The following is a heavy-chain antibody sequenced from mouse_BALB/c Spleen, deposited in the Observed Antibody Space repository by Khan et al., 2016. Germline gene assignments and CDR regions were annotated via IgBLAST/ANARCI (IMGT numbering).Heavy chain of an antibody. D-gene: IGHD1-1*01. J-gene: IGHJ4*01. CDR2: IDPANGNT. CDR3: ARSPYYYGNYYAMDY. CDR1: GFNIKDTY. Sequence: VQLQQSGAELVKPGASVKLSCTASGFNIKDTYMHWVKQRPEQGLEWIGRIDPANGNTKYDPKFQGKATITADTSSNTADLQLSSLTSEDTAVYYCARSPYYYGNYYAMDYWGQGTSVTVSS. V-gene: IGHV14-3*02.